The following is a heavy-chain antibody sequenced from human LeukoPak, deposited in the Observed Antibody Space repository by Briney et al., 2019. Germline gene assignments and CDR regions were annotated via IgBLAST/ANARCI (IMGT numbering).Heavy chain of an antibody. D-gene: IGHD6-19*01. V-gene: IGHV3-23*01. J-gene: IGHJ4*02. CDR3: ARVGFSSGWFAFDY. CDR1: GFTFSRYD. Sequence: PGGSLRLSCVASGFTFSRYDMSWVRQAPGKGLEWVSAMSGSGSSTYYADSVKGRFTISRDTSKNTLYLQMNSLRAEDTALYYCARVGFSSGWFAFDYWGQGTLVTVSS. CDR2: MSGSGSST.